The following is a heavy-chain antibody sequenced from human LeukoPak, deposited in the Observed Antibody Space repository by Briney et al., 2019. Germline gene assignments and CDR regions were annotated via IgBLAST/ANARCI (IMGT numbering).Heavy chain of an antibody. CDR1: GYTFTSYD. Sequence: GASVKVSCKASGYTFTSYDINWVRQATGQGLEWMGWMNPNSGNTGYAQKFHGRVTMTRNTSISTAYMELSSLRAEDTAVYYCARGRIRYGSGDNWFDPWGQGTLVTVSS. CDR3: ARGRIRYGSGDNWFDP. V-gene: IGHV1-8*01. CDR2: MNPNSGNT. J-gene: IGHJ5*02. D-gene: IGHD3-10*01.